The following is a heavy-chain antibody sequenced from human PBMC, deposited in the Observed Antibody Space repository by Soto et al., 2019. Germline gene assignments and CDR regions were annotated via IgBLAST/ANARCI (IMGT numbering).Heavy chain of an antibody. D-gene: IGHD1-26*01. J-gene: IGHJ4*02. Sequence: QVQLVESGGGVVQPGRSLRLSCAAAGFTFSTYGIYWVRQAPGKGLEWVAVIWHDGSNKYYADSVKGRFTISRDNSKNTLYLEMNSLRAEDTAVYYCARAVGPFDYWGQGTLVTVSS. V-gene: IGHV3-33*01. CDR3: ARAVGPFDY. CDR1: GFTFSTYG. CDR2: IWHDGSNK.